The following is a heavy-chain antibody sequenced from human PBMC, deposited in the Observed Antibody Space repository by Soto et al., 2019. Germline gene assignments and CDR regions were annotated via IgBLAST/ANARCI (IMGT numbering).Heavy chain of an antibody. Sequence: QLHLVQSGAVVKKPGASVTVSCSASGYPVTAYYMHWVRQAPGRGLEWMGGINPATGAAKYTQTFQGRVTMARDTSTSNVFMELSGPTSEATAVFYCARGGGVGVAGSAAFDMWGQGTLVTVSS. CDR2: INPATGAA. D-gene: IGHD3-3*01. J-gene: IGHJ3*02. V-gene: IGHV1-2*02. CDR1: GYPVTAYY. CDR3: ARGGGVGVAGSAAFDM.